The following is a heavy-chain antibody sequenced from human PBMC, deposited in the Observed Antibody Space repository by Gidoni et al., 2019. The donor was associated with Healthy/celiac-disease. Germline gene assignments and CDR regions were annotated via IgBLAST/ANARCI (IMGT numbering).Heavy chain of an antibody. J-gene: IGHJ1*01. CDR3: TTWESGSYDEGYFQH. Sequence: EVQLVESGGGLVKPGGSLRLSCAASGFTFSNAWMSWVRQAPGNGLEWVGRIKSKTDGGTTDNAATVKGRFTISRDDSKNTLYLQMNSLKTEDTAVYYCTTWESGSYDEGYFQHWGQGTLVTVSS. CDR1: GFTFSNAW. CDR2: IKSKTDGGTT. V-gene: IGHV3-15*01. D-gene: IGHD1-26*01.